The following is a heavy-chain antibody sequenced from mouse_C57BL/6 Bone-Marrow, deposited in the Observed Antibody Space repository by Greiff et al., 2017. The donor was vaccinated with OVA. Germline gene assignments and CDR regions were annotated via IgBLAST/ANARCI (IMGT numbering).Heavy chain of an antibody. V-gene: IGHV1-61*01. J-gene: IGHJ3*01. CDR2: IYPSDSET. D-gene: IGHD2-12*01. Sequence: VQLQQPGAELVRPGSSVKLSCKASGYTFTSYWMDWVKQRPGQGLEWIGNIYPSDSETHYNQKFKDKATLTVDKSSSTAYMQLSSLTFEDAAVYYCARGDYSFAYWGQGTLVTVSA. CDR1: GYTFTSYW. CDR3: ARGDYSFAY.